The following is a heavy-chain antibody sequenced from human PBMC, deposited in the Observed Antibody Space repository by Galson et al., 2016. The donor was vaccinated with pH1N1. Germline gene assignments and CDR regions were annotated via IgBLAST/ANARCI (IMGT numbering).Heavy chain of an antibody. D-gene: IGHD4-17*01. Sequence: QSGAEVKKPGEYLKISCKGSGHKFTSSWIGWVRQMPGKGLEWMGIIYLGGSLIRYRPSFQGQVTISADKSVNIAYLEWGSLKASETAMYYCARQNDYGDYRGDAFDIWGQGTMVTVSS. CDR2: IYLGGSLI. CDR3: ARQNDYGDYRGDAFDI. V-gene: IGHV5-51*01. CDR1: GHKFTSSW. J-gene: IGHJ3*02.